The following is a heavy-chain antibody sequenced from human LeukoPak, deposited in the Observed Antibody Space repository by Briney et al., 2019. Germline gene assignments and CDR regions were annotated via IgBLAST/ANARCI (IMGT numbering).Heavy chain of an antibody. D-gene: IGHD6-13*01. V-gene: IGHV1-2*06. CDR1: GYTFTGYH. CDR2: INPNSGGT. CDR3: ARGRVVSSSSLAALAI. J-gene: IGHJ4*02. Sequence: ASVKVSCKASGYTFTGYHMHWVRQAPGQGLEWMGRINPNSGGTNYAQKFQGRVTMTRDTSISTAYMELSRLRSDDTAVYYCARGRVVSSSSLAALAIWGQGTLVTVSS.